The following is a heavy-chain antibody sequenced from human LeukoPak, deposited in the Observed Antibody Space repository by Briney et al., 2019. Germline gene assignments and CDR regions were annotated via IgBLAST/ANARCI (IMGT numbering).Heavy chain of an antibody. CDR1: GFTFSSYS. CDR3: ARASSSWNPSYYYYGMDV. D-gene: IGHD6-13*01. CDR2: ISSSSSYI. J-gene: IGHJ6*02. Sequence: GGSLRLSCAASGFTFSSYSMNWVRQAPGKGLEWVSSISSSSSYIYYADSVKGRFTISRDNVKNSLYLQMNSLRAEDTAVYYCARASSSWNPSYYYYGMDVWGQGTTVTVSS. V-gene: IGHV3-21*01.